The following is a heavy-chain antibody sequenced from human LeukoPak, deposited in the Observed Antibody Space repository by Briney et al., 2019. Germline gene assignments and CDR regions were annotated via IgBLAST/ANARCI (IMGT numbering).Heavy chain of an antibody. J-gene: IGHJ6*03. CDR1: GFTFSDYY. CDR2: ISSGGGAI. V-gene: IGHV3-11*01. CDR3: TRGAKYSYYYMDV. Sequence: AGGSLRLSCAASGFTFSDYYRGWIRHAPGMGREWVSYISSGGGAIYYADSVKGAFTISRDNAKNSLYLQMNSLRADDPAVYYCTRGAKYSYYYMDVWGKGTTVTVSS.